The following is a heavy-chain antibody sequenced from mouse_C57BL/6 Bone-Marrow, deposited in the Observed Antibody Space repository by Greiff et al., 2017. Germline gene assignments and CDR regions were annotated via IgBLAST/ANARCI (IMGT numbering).Heavy chain of an antibody. D-gene: IGHD1-1*01. CDR1: GYTFTSYG. J-gene: IGHJ3*01. CDR3: ARDYYGSFAD. CDR2: IYPRSGNT. V-gene: IGHV1-81*01. Sequence: VQLQQSGAELARPGASVKLSCTASGYTFTSYGISWVKQRTGQGLEWIGEIYPRSGNTYYNEKFKGKATLTADKSSSTAYMELRSLTSEDSAVYFCARDYYGSFADWGQGTLVNVAA.